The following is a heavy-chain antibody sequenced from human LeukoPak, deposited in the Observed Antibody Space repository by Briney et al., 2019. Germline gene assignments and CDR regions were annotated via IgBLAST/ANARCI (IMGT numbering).Heavy chain of an antibody. V-gene: IGHV1-69*01. CDR1: GGTFSSYA. D-gene: IGHD3-22*01. J-gene: IGHJ4*02. Sequence: GGSLRLSCAASGGTFSSYAISWVRQAPGQGLEWMGGIIPIFGTANYAQKFQGRVTITADESTSTAYMELSSLRSEDTAVYYCARGGLTMTIGGFDYWGQGTLVTVSS. CDR2: IIPIFGTA. CDR3: ARGGLTMTIGGFDY.